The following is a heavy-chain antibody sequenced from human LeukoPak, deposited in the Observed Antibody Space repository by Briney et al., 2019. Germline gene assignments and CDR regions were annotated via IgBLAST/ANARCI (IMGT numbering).Heavy chain of an antibody. D-gene: IGHD5-12*01. CDR1: GYTFTSYD. V-gene: IGHV1-8*01. CDR2: MNPNSGNT. J-gene: IGHJ6*03. Sequence: ASVKVSCKASGYTFTSYDINWVRQATGQGLEWMGWMNPNSGNTGYAQKFQGRVTMTRNTSISTAYMELSSLRSEDTAVYYCARGQSGHDSHYYYCMDVWGKGTTVTVSS. CDR3: ARGQSGHDSHYYYCMDV.